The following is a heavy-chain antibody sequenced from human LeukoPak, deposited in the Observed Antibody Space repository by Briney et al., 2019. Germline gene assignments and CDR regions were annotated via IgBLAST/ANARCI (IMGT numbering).Heavy chain of an antibody. CDR2: ISSSGSTI. V-gene: IGHV3-48*03. CDR1: GFTFSSYE. D-gene: IGHD3-10*01. J-gene: IGHJ4*02. Sequence: GGSLRLSCAASGFTFSSYEMNWVRQAPGKGVEWVSYISSSGSTIYYADSVKGRFTISRDNAKNSLYLQMNRLRAEDTAVYYCARDASVLLWFGPSDYWGQGTLVTVSS. CDR3: ARDASVLLWFGPSDY.